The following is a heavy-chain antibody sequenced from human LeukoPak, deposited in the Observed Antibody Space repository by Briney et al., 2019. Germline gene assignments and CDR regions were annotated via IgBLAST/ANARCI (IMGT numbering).Heavy chain of an antibody. V-gene: IGHV3-23*01. D-gene: IGHD3-9*01. CDR2: VSGSGSTT. CDR3: ARDSPRTGRYFDWLLFDY. CDR1: GFTFSNNA. J-gene: IGHJ4*02. Sequence: GGSLRLSCAASGFTFSNNAMSWVRQAPGKGLEWVSIVSGSGSTTYYADSVKGRFTISRDNSKNTLYLQMNSLRAEDTAVYYCARDSPRTGRYFDWLLFDYWGQGTLVTVSS.